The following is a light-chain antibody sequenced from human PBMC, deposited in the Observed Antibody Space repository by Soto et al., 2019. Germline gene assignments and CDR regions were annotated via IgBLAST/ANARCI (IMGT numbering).Light chain of an antibody. CDR1: QTISTY. V-gene: IGKV1-39*01. CDR3: QQSYSSPLYS. CDR2: GAS. Sequence: DIQMTQSPSSLSASVGDRVTITCRASQTISTYLNWYQQKPGKGPKLLIYGASSLQSGVPSRFSGSGSGTDFTLTISSLQPEDFATYFCQQSYSSPLYSFGLGTKLEI. J-gene: IGKJ2*01.